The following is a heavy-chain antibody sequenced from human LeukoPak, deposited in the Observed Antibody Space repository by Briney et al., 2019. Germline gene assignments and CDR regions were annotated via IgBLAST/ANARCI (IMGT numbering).Heavy chain of an antibody. D-gene: IGHD3-3*01. V-gene: IGHV4-39*01. CDR2: IYYDGSD. J-gene: IGHJ4*02. CDR3: ARQSFYDFWTFDS. Sequence: SETLSLTCTVSGVSIGSSGHYWGWIRQPPGKGLEWIASIYYDGSDFYNPSLRSRVTISVDTSKSQFSLKVTSVTAADMAVYYCARQSFYDFWTFDSWGQGTLVTVSS. CDR1: GVSIGSSGHY.